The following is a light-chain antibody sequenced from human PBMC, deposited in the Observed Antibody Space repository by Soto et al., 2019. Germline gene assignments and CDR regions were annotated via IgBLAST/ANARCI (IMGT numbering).Light chain of an antibody. CDR2: GAS. CDR1: QSVSSN. V-gene: IGKV3-15*01. Sequence: EIVMTQSPATLSVSPGERATLSSRASQSVSSNLAWYQQKPGQAPSLLIYGASTRATGIPARFSGSGSGTEFSLTISSLQSEDLEVYYCQQYNNWPRTFGQGTKVEIK. CDR3: QQYNNWPRT. J-gene: IGKJ1*01.